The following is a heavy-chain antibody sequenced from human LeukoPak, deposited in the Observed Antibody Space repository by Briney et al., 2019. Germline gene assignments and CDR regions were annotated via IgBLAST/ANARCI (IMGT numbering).Heavy chain of an antibody. V-gene: IGHV4-39*01. D-gene: IGHD3-3*01. J-gene: IGHJ4*02. CDR3: QSRFLEWLLHY. Sequence: SETLSLTCTVSGGSISSNNYFWGWIRQPPGKGREWLGSIYDSGSTYYNPSLKSRVTISVATSKNQFSLKLNSVTAADTAMYYCQSRFLEWLLHYWGQGTLVTVSS. CDR1: GGSISSNNYF. CDR2: IYDSGST.